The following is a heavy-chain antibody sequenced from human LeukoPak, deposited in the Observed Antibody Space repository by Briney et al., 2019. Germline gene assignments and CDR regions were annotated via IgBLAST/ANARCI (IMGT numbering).Heavy chain of an antibody. J-gene: IGHJ4*02. CDR1: GGSISSSDYY. CDR3: ARPYTSGWSGVNY. V-gene: IGHV4-39*01. Sequence: PSETLSLTRTVSGGSISSSDYYWGWIRQPPGKGLEWIGSMSYSGSAHYNPSLKSRVTISADTSKNQFSLKLSSVTAADTAMYYCARPYTSGWSGVNYWGQGTLVTVSS. D-gene: IGHD6-19*01. CDR2: MSYSGSA.